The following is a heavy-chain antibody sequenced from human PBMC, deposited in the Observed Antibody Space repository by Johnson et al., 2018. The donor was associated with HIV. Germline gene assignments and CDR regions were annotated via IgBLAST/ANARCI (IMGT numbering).Heavy chain of an antibody. J-gene: IGHJ3*02. V-gene: IGHV3-66*01. Sequence: VQLVESGGGLVQPGGSLRLSCAASGFTVSSNYMSWVRQAPGKGLEWVSVIYSGGSTYYADSVKGRFTISRDNYKNTLYLQMNSLRAEDTAVYYCARARWRVDDAFDIRGQGTMVTVSS. CDR3: ARARWRVDDAFDI. D-gene: IGHD4-23*01. CDR2: IYSGGST. CDR1: GFTVSSNY.